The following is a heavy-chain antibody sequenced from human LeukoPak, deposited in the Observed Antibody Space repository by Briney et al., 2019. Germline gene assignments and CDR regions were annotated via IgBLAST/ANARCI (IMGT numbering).Heavy chain of an antibody. D-gene: IGHD1-26*01. Sequence: GASVKVSCKASGYSFTSYDINWVRQATGQGLEWMGWMNPKSGNTGYAQKFQGRVTMTRNTSTSTAYMEVSSLRSEDTAVYYCARGVWEMDDAFDIWGQGTMVTVSS. J-gene: IGHJ3*02. CDR1: GYSFTSYD. CDR2: MNPKSGNT. CDR3: ARGVWEMDDAFDI. V-gene: IGHV1-8*01.